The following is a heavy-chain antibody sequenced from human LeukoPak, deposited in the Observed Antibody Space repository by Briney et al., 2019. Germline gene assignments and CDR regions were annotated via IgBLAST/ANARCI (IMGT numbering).Heavy chain of an antibody. Sequence: AAVKVSCKASGYTFTGYYMHWVRPAPGQGLEWMGWINPNSGGTNYAQNFQGRVTMTRDTSISTAYMELSRLRSDDTAVYCCARAVLYDYYYMDGWGKGTTVTVSS. J-gene: IGHJ6*03. V-gene: IGHV1-2*02. D-gene: IGHD3-16*01. CDR1: GYTFTGYY. CDR2: INPNSGGT. CDR3: ARAVLYDYYYMDG.